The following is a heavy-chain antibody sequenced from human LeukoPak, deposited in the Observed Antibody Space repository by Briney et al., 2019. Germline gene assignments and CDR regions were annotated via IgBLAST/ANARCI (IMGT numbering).Heavy chain of an antibody. V-gene: IGHV1-18*01. CDR3: ARGPYYDSWSGAGY. Sequence: AASVKVSCNASGYTFRDFGISWVRQAPGQGLEWMGWITTYNGNTNYIQKLQGRVTMTTDTSTSTAYMELRSLRSDDTAVYYCARGPYYDSWSGAGYWGQGTLVTVSS. CDR2: ITTYNGNT. D-gene: IGHD3-3*01. CDR1: GYTFRDFG. J-gene: IGHJ4*02.